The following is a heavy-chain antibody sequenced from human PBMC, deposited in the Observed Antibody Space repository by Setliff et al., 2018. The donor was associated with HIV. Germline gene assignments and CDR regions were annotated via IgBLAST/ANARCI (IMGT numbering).Heavy chain of an antibody. CDR3: ARDQLAMVRRNGMDV. CDR2: ISSSSSTI. CDR1: GFTFSSYS. Sequence: GGSLRLSCAASGFTFSSYSMNWVRQAPGKGLEWVSYISSSSSTIYYADSVKGRFTISRDNSKNTLYVQMNSLRAEDTAVYYCARDQLAMVRRNGMDVWGQGATVTVSS. D-gene: IGHD3-10*01. V-gene: IGHV3-48*01. J-gene: IGHJ6*02.